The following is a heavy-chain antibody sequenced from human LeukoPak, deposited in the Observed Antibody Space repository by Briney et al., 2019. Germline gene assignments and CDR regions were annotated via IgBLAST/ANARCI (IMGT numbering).Heavy chain of an antibody. D-gene: IGHD2-2*01. CDR1: GFTFSSYS. CDR2: ISSSSSYI. J-gene: IGHJ6*04. V-gene: IGHV3-21*01. Sequence: GGSLRLFCAASGFTFSSYSMNWVRQAPGKGLEWVSYISSSSSYIYYADSVKGRFTISRDNAKNSLYLQMNSLRAEDTAVYYCASYCSSTSCSGYYGMDVWGKGTTVTVSS. CDR3: ASYCSSTSCSGYYGMDV.